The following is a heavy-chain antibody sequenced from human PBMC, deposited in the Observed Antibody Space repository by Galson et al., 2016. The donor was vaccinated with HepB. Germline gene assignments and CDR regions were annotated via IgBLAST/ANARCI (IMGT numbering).Heavy chain of an antibody. V-gene: IGHV1-18*01. CDR3: ATFLEYASSWFEDEYLQH. CDR1: GYTFTNYG. J-gene: IGHJ1*01. Sequence: SVKVSCKASGYTFTNYGISWVRQAPGQGLEWMGWISAYNGHTNYAQKLQGRVTMTTDTSTSTAYMELRSLRSEDTAVYYCATFLEYASSWFEDEYLQHWGQGTLVSFSS. D-gene: IGHD6-13*01. CDR2: ISAYNGHT.